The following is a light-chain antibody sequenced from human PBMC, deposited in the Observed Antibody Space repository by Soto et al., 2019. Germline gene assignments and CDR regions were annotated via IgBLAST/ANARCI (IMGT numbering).Light chain of an antibody. Sequence: QSALTQPRSVSGSPGQSVTISCTGTSSDVGGYNYVSWYQQHPGKAPKLMIYDVTKRPSGVPDRFSGSKSDNTASLTISGLQAEDETDYDCCSYAGSYNWVFGGGTKRTVL. CDR1: SSDVGGYNY. CDR3: CSYAGSYNWV. V-gene: IGLV2-11*01. J-gene: IGLJ3*02. CDR2: DVT.